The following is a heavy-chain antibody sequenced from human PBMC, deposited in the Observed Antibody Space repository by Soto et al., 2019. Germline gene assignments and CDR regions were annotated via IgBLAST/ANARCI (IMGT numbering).Heavy chain of an antibody. V-gene: IGHV5-51*01. J-gene: IGHJ6*02. CDR3: ARTSAAGKYYYGMDV. CDR2: IYPGDSDT. Sequence: EVQLVQSGEEVKKPGESLKISCKGSGYSFTSYWIGWVRQMPGKGLEWRGIIYPGDSDTRYSPSFQGQDTISAGKSISTAYLQWSSLKASDTAMYYCARTSAAGKYYYGMDVWGQGTTVTVSS. D-gene: IGHD6-13*01. CDR1: GYSFTSYW.